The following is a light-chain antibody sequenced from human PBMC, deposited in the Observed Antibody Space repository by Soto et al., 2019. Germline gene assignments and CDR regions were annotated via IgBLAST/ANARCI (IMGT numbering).Light chain of an antibody. CDR1: QSLLNSNGNNY. Sequence: DLVMTQSPLSLPVTPGEPASISCTSSQSLLNSNGNNYLDWYVQKPGQSPQLLIHLGSKRASGVHDRFSGSGSGTSFTLKISRVEAEDVGVYYCMQPLRNPWTFGQGTKVEIK. CDR2: LGS. V-gene: IGKV2-28*01. J-gene: IGKJ1*01. CDR3: MQPLRNPWT.